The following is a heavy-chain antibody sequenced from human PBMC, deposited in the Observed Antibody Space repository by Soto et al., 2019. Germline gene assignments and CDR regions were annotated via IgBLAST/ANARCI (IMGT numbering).Heavy chain of an antibody. CDR3: AREEIAGMAVAAYSSLDF. J-gene: IGHJ4*02. CDR1: GSTFTNYG. D-gene: IGHD6-13*01. Sequence: ASVKVSCKPSGSTFTNYGVTWVRQAPGQGLEWMGWISVHNGKTTYAQKIQGRVTMTADTSKSTAYMVLRNLRSDDTAVYYCAREEIAGMAVAAYSSLDFWGQGTLVTVSS. V-gene: IGHV1-18*04. CDR2: ISVHNGKT.